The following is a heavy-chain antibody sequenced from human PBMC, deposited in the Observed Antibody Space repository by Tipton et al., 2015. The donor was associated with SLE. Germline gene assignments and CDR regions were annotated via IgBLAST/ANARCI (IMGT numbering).Heavy chain of an antibody. CDR1: NDSFSSSNYY. CDR2: IYYSGST. D-gene: IGHD1-1*01. CDR3: AGPAQAGTFDY. J-gene: IGHJ4*02. V-gene: IGHV4-39*01. Sequence: LRLSCTASNDSFSSSNYYWGWIRQPPGKGLEWIGSIYYSGSTYYNPSLKSRVTMSVDTSKNQLSLKLTSVTAADTAIYYCAGPAQAGTFDYWGQGTLVTVSS.